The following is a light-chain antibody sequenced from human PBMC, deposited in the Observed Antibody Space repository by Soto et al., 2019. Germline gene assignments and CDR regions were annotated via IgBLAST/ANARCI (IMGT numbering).Light chain of an antibody. CDR2: AAS. Sequence: DIQMTQSPSSLSASVGDRVTITCRASQGISNYLAWYQQKPGQFPKLLIYAASTLQAGVPSRFSGSGSGADFTLNISSLQPDDVETYYCQKYNSAPRTFGQGTKVEIK. V-gene: IGKV1-27*01. J-gene: IGKJ1*01. CDR1: QGISNY. CDR3: QKYNSAPRT.